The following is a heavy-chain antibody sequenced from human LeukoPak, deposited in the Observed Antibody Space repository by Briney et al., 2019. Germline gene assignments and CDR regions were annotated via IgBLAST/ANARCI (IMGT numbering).Heavy chain of an antibody. V-gene: IGHV3-33*01. J-gene: IGHJ4*02. CDR1: GFTFSSYG. D-gene: IGHD6-13*01. CDR2: ILYDGSNK. CDR3: ARDADGYSSSWYNLDY. Sequence: GSLRLSCAASGFTFSSYGMHWVRQAPGKGLEWVAVILYDGSNKYYADSVKGRFTISRDNSKNTLYLQMNSLRAEDTAVYYCARDADGYSSSWYNLDYWGQGTLVTVSS.